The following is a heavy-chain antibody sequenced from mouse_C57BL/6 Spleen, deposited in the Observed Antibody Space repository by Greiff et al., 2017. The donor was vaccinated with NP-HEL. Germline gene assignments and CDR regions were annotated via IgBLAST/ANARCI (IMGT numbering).Heavy chain of an antibody. CDR1: GYTFTDYN. Sequence: VQLQQSGPELVKPGASVKIPCKASGYTFTDYNMDWVKQSHGKSLEWIGDINPNNGGTIYNQKFKGKATLTVDKSSSTAYMKLRSLTSEDTAVYYCAKRWLYYFDYWGQGTSLTVSS. D-gene: IGHD1-1*02. J-gene: IGHJ2*02. V-gene: IGHV1-18*01. CDR3: AKRWLYYFDY. CDR2: INPNNGGT.